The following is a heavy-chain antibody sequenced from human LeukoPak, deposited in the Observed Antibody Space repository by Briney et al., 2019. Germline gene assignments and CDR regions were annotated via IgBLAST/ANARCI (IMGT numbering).Heavy chain of an antibody. Sequence: ASVKVSCKASGYTFTGYYMHWVRQAPGQGLEWMGIINPSGGSTSYAQKFQGRVTMTRDMSTSTVYMELSSLRSEDTAVYYCAREGSTMIEDYWGQGTLVTVSS. V-gene: IGHV1-46*01. CDR1: GYTFTGYY. CDR3: AREGSTMIEDY. D-gene: IGHD3-22*01. J-gene: IGHJ4*02. CDR2: INPSGGST.